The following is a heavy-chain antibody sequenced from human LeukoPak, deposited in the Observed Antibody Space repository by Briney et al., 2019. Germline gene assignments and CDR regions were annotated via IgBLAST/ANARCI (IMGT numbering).Heavy chain of an antibody. V-gene: IGHV1-2*04. D-gene: IGHD3-10*01. Sequence: ASVKVSCKASGYTFTGYYMYWVRQAPGQGLEWMGWINPNSGGTSYAQKFQGWVTMTRDTSISTAYMELSWLRSDDTAVYYCARGLTMVRGVIIHRYNWFDPWGQGTLVTVSS. CDR2: INPNSGGT. CDR3: ARGLTMVRGVIIHRYNWFDP. CDR1: GYTFTGYY. J-gene: IGHJ5*02.